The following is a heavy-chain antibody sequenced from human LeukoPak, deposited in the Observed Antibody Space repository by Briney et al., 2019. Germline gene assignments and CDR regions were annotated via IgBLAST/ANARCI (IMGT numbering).Heavy chain of an antibody. J-gene: IGHJ4*02. CDR3: ARVGSTWYVGY. CDR2: IKEDGSEK. D-gene: IGHD6-13*01. V-gene: IGHV3-7*01. CDR1: GFTFSIYW. Sequence: GGSLRLSCAASGFTFSIYWMSWVRQAPGKGLEWVANIKEDGSEKYYVDSVKGRFTISRDNAKNSLYLQMNSLRAEDTAVYYCARVGSTWYVGYWGQGTLVTVSS.